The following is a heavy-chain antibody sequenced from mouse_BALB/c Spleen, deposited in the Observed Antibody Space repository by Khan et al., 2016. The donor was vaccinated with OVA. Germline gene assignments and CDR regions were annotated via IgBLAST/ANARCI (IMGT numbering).Heavy chain of an antibody. CDR1: GYSFTDYY. Sequence: QVQLQQSGAELARPGASVKLSCKASGYSFTDYYINWVKQRTGQGLEWIGEISPGSGDTYYNEKFKGKATLTADKSSSTAYMQLSSLTSEASAVYCCAGRNYFCYTFAYWGQGTLVTVSA. V-gene: IGHV1-77*01. CDR3: AGRNYFCYTFAY. CDR2: ISPGSGDT. D-gene: IGHD1-2*01. J-gene: IGHJ3*01.